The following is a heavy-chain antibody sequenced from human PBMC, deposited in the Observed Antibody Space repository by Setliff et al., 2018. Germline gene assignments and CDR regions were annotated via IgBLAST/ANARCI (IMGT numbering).Heavy chain of an antibody. CDR2: ISAYNGNA. D-gene: IGHD2-21*02. CDR1: GGAFSSYA. Sequence: ASVKVSCKSSGGAFSSYAVSWVRQAPGQGLEWMGWISAYNGNANYAQKLQGRLTMTTDTSTSTAYMELSSLRSDDTAVYYCARSPPTVVVTAIQAIFDYWGQRTLVTVSS. J-gene: IGHJ4*02. CDR3: ARSPPTVVVTAIQAIFDY. V-gene: IGHV1-18*01.